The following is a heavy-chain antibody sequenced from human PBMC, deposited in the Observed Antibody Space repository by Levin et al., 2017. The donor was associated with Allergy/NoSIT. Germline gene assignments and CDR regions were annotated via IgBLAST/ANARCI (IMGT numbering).Heavy chain of an antibody. J-gene: IGHJ5*02. CDR1: GYTFTSYD. V-gene: IGHV1-8*01. Sequence: ASVKVSCKASGYTFTSYDINWVRQATGQGLEWMGWMNPNSGNTGYAQKFQGRVTMTRNTSISTAYMELSSLRSEDTAVYYCASLRRYCSSTSCYWGFDPWGQGTLVTVSS. CDR2: MNPNSGNT. D-gene: IGHD2-2*01. CDR3: ASLRRYCSSTSCYWGFDP.